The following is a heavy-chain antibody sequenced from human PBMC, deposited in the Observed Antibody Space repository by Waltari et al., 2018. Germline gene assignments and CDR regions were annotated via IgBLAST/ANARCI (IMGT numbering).Heavy chain of an antibody. D-gene: IGHD5-12*01. V-gene: IGHV1-69*14. J-gene: IGHJ3*02. Sequence: QVQLVQSGAEVKKPGSSVKVSCKASGGTFSSYAISWVRQAPGQGLEWMGGIIPIFGTANYAQKVQGRVTITADKSTSTAYMELSSLRSEDTAVYYCARAGRMEMATILGAFDIWGQGTMVTVSS. CDR1: GGTFSSYA. CDR2: IIPIFGTA. CDR3: ARAGRMEMATILGAFDI.